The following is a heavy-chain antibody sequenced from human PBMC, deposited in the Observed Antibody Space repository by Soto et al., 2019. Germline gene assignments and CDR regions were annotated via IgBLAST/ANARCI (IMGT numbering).Heavy chain of an antibody. D-gene: IGHD4-17*01. Sequence: SVKVSCKASGGTFSTYSISWVRQAPGQGLEWMGRNIPILGIANYAQKFQGRVTINADKSTTTTYMELSSLRSEDSAVYYCARDRARYGDYSSYWGQGTLVTVSS. CDR2: NIPILGIA. CDR3: ARDRARYGDYSSY. J-gene: IGHJ4*02. CDR1: GGTFSTYS. V-gene: IGHV1-69*04.